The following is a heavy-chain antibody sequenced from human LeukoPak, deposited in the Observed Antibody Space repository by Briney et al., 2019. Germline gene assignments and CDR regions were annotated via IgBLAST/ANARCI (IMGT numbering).Heavy chain of an antibody. CDR3: AKDRTVTTTYFVY. D-gene: IGHD4-17*01. J-gene: IGHJ4*02. V-gene: IGHV3-23*01. CDR1: GFTFSSYA. CDR2: ISDSAGLT. Sequence: GGSLRLSCAASGFTFSSYAMSWVRQAPGKGLEWISAISDSAGLTYYADSVKGRFTISRDNSKNTLYLQMSSLRADDTAVYYCAKDRTVTTTYFVYWGQGTLVTVSS.